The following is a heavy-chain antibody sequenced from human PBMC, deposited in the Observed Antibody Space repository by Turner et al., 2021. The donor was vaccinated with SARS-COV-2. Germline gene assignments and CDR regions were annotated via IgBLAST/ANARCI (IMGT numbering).Heavy chain of an antibody. D-gene: IGHD2-15*01. CDR2: ISSSSSTI. J-gene: IGHJ4*02. CDR1: GFPFSSYT. Sequence: VQLVESGGGLVQPGGFLRLSCAASGFPFSSYTMNGVRQAPGKGLELVSYISSSSSTIYYADSVKGRFTISRANAKNSLYRQRSSLRAEDTAVYYCARDLGGYFEYWGQGTLVTVSS. CDR3: ARDLGGYFEY. V-gene: IGHV3-48*01.